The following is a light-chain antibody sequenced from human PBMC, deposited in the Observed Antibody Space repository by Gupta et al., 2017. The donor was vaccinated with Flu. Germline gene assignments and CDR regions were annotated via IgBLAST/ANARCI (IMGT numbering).Light chain of an antibody. CDR3: SGCADSSNGLVV. J-gene: IGLJ2*01. Sequence: VTITCSGSSSNIGSNDVSWYQHLPGRAHTLIIVIYKQRTSGVPDRFSFSNSGTGDSLALTGLQSEDEAEDDCSGCADSSNGLVVFGGGTQLTVL. CDR1: SSNIGSND. V-gene: IGLV1-44*01. CDR2: IYK.